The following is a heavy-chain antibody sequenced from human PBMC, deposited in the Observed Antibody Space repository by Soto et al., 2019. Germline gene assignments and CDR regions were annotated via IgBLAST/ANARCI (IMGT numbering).Heavy chain of an antibody. V-gene: IGHV3-7*01. D-gene: IGHD1-26*01. Sequence: GSLRLSCAASGLTFSSYWMSWVRQAPGKGLEWVANIKQDGSEKYYVDSVKGRFTISRDNAKNSLYLQMNSLRAEDTAVYYCARAAGIVAPWGQGTLVTVSS. CDR2: IKQDGSEK. J-gene: IGHJ4*02. CDR1: GLTFSSYW. CDR3: ARAAGIVAP.